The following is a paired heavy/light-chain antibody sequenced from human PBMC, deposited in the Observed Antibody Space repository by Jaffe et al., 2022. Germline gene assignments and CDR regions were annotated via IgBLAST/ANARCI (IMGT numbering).Light chain of an antibody. Sequence: QSALTQPASVSGSPGQSITISCTGASSDVGIYNLVSWYQQHPGKAPKFMIYEVNKRPSGVSNRFSGSKSGNTASLTISGLQAEDEADYYCCSYAGPTTWVFGGGTKLTVL. CDR2: EVN. J-gene: IGLJ3*02. CDR3: CSYAGPTTWV. CDR1: SSDVGIYNL. V-gene: IGLV2-23*02.
Heavy chain of an antibody. CDR1: AGSISSSSYY. Sequence: QLQLQESGPGLVKPSETLSLTCTVSAGSISSSSYYWSWIRQPPGKGLEWIGSIFHTGTTYYSPSLKSRVTISVDTSKNQFSLKLSSVTAADTAVYYCARQVPTPSWFDPWGQGTLVTVSS. CDR2: IFHTGTT. CDR3: ARQVPTPSWFDP. J-gene: IGHJ5*02. V-gene: IGHV4-39*01.